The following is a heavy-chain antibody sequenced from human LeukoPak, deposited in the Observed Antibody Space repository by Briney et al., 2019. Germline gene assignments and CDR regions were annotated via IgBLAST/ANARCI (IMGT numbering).Heavy chain of an antibody. J-gene: IGHJ4*02. CDR1: GGPFSGYY. Sequence: PSETLSLTCAVYGGPFSGYYWSWVRQAPGKGLEWVSSISGSGDNTYYAESVKGRFTISRDNSKNTLFLQMNSLRAEDTAVFYCAKRSGYTTGWFFDFWGQGTLVTVSS. CDR2: ISGSGDNT. D-gene: IGHD6-19*01. CDR3: AKRSGYTTGWFFDF. V-gene: IGHV3-23*01.